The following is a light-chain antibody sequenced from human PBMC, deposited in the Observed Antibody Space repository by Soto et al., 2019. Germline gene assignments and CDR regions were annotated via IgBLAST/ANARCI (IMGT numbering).Light chain of an antibody. CDR2: EGS. CDR1: NSDVGSYNL. Sequence: QSALTQPASVSGSPGQSITISCTGTNSDVGSYNLVSWYQQHPGKAPKLMIFEGSKRPSGVSNRFSGSKSGNTASLTISGLRADDEADYYCCSYARSKTFVFGTGTKLTVL. J-gene: IGLJ1*01. V-gene: IGLV2-23*01. CDR3: CSYARSKTFV.